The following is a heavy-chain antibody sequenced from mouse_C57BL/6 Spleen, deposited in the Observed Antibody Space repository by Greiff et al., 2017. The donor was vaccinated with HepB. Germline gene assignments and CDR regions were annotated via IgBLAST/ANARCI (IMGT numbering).Heavy chain of an antibody. D-gene: IGHD1-1*01. CDR2: IDPSDSYT. V-gene: IGHV1-50*01. Sequence: QVQLQQPGAELVKPGASVKLSCKASGYTFTSYWMQWVKQRPGQGLEWIGEIDPSDSYTNYNQKFKGKATLTVDTSSSTAYMQLSSLTSEDSSVYYCARSYGSSYPWFAYWGQGTLVTVSA. CDR3: ARSYGSSYPWFAY. CDR1: GYTFTSYW. J-gene: IGHJ3*01.